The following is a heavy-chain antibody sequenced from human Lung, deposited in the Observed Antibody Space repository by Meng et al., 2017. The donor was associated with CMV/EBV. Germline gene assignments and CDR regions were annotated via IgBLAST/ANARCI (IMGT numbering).Heavy chain of an antibody. CDR3: ARVDFWTDQYYFDY. D-gene: IGHD3/OR15-3a*01. J-gene: IGHJ4*02. V-gene: IGHV3-7*01. Sequence: GESLKISCAASGFTFSSYWMSWVRQAPGKGLEWVANIKQDGSEKYYVDSVKGRFTISRDNAKYSLYLQMNSLRAEDTAVYYCARVDFWTDQYYFDYWGQGTXVTVSS. CDR2: IKQDGSEK. CDR1: GFTFSSYW.